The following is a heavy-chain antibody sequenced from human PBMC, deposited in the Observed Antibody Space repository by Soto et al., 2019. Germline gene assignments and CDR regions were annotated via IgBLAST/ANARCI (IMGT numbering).Heavy chain of an antibody. CDR2: INHSGST. V-gene: IGHV4-34*01. Sequence: SETLSLTCAVYGGSFSGYYWSWIRQPPGKGLEWIGEINHSGSTNXNPSLKSRVTISVDTSKNQFALKLSSVTAADTAVYYCARSLYHWFDPWGQGTLVTVSS. J-gene: IGHJ5*02. CDR1: GGSFSGYY. CDR3: ARSLYHWFDP.